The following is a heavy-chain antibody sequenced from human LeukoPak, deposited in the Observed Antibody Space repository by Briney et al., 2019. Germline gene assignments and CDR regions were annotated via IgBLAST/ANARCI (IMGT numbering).Heavy chain of an antibody. CDR2: ISGGGDIT. CDR3: VREDTPATANY. Sequence: GGSLRLSCAASGFNFANRAMSWVRQTAGKGLEWVSAISGGGDITYYADSVKGRFTISRDNSKDTLFLQMHSLRPGDTAVYYCVREDTPATANYWGQGTLVTISS. CDR1: GFNFANRA. D-gene: IGHD2-21*02. J-gene: IGHJ4*02. V-gene: IGHV3-23*01.